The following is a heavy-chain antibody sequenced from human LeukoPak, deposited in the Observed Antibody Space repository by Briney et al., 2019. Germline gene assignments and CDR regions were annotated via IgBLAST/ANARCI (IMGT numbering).Heavy chain of an antibody. Sequence: ASVKVSCKASGYTFTSYAMHWVRQAPGQRLEWMGWINAGNGNTKYSQKFQGRVTITRDTSASTAYMELSSLRSEDTAVYYCARHGKQHNNWFDPWGQGTLVTVSS. V-gene: IGHV1-3*01. CDR2: INAGNGNT. J-gene: IGHJ5*02. CDR3: ARHGKQHNNWFDP. CDR1: GYTFTSYA. D-gene: IGHD6-13*01.